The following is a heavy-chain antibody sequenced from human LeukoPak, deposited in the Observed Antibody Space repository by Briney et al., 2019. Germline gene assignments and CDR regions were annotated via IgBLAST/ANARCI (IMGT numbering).Heavy chain of an antibody. CDR3: ARMSSSTEFDY. J-gene: IGHJ4*02. Sequence: ASVKVSCKASGYTFTGYYMHWVRQAPGQGLEWMGRINPNSGGTNYAQKFQGRVTMTRDTSISTAYMELSRLRSDDPAVYYCARMSSSTEFDYWGQGTLVTVSS. CDR1: GYTFTGYY. D-gene: IGHD6-6*01. V-gene: IGHV1-2*06. CDR2: INPNSGGT.